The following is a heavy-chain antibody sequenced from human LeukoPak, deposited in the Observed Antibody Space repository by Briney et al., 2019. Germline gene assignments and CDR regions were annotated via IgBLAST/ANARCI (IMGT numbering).Heavy chain of an antibody. CDR1: GGSISSYY. CDR2: IYYSGST. J-gene: IGHJ4*02. CDR3: ASIAAAGTYTDY. D-gene: IGHD6-13*01. V-gene: IGHV4-39*07. Sequence: SETLSLTCTVSGGSISSYYWGWIRQPPGKGLEWIGSIYYSGSTYYNPSLKSRVTISVDTSKNQFSLKLSSVTAADTAVYYCASIAAAGTYTDYWGQGTLVTVSS.